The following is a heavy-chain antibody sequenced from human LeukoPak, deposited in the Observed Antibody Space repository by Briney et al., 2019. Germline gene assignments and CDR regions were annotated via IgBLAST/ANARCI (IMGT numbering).Heavy chain of an antibody. V-gene: IGHV4-34*01. CDR3: ARDPEYGMDV. Sequence: PSETLSLTCAVYGGSFSGYYWSWIRQPPGKGLEWIGEINHSGSTNYNPSLKSRVTISVDTSKNQFSLKLGSVTAADTAVYYCARDPEYGMDVWGQGTTVTVSS. CDR1: GGSFSGYY. J-gene: IGHJ6*02. CDR2: INHSGST.